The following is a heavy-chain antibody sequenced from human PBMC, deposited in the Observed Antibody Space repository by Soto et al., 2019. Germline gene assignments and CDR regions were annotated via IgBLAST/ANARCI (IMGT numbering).Heavy chain of an antibody. V-gene: IGHV3-48*02. D-gene: IGHD2-15*01. Sequence: EVQLVESGGGLVQPGGSLRLSCAASGFTFSDYNMIWVRQEPGKGLQWVSYIDIFSATIYYADSVRGRFTISRDNAKNSLYLQMNSLRDEDTAVYYCARDGVAEIDYWCQGTLVTVSS. CDR3: ARDGVAEIDY. CDR1: GFTFSDYN. CDR2: IDIFSATI. J-gene: IGHJ4*02.